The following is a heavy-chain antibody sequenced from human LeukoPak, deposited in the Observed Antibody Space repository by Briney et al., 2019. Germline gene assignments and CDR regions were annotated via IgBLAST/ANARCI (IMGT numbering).Heavy chain of an antibody. D-gene: IGHD3-10*01. Sequence: ASVKVSCKASGGTFSSYAISWVRQAPGQGLEWMGRIIPILGIANYAQKFQGRVTITADKSTSTAYMELSSLRSEDTAVYYCARELLWFGELPCYQHGVYYCMDVWGQGTTVTVSS. CDR2: IIPILGIA. CDR1: GGTFSSYA. J-gene: IGHJ6*02. V-gene: IGHV1-69*04. CDR3: ARELLWFGELPCYQHGVYYCMDV.